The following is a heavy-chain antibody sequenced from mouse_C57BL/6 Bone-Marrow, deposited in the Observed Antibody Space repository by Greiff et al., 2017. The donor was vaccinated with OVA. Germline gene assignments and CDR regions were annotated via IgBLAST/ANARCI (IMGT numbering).Heavy chain of an antibody. Sequence: EVQLVESGGGLVQPKGSLKLSCAASGFSFNTYAMNWVRQAPGKGLEWVARIRSKSNNYATYYADSVKDRFTISRDDSESMLYLQMNNLKTEDTAMYYCVRQDYGSSYPYYAMDYWGQGTSVTVSS. CDR1: GFSFNTYA. J-gene: IGHJ4*01. CDR2: IRSKSNNYAT. V-gene: IGHV10-1*01. D-gene: IGHD1-1*01. CDR3: VRQDYGSSYPYYAMDY.